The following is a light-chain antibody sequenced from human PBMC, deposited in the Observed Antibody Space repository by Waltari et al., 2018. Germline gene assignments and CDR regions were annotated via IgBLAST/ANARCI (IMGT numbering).Light chain of an antibody. CDR3: QSWDSDLT. J-gene: IGLJ2*01. CDR2: QDN. V-gene: IGLV3-1*01. Sequence: SYEVTQPPSVSVSPGQTATISCSGDHLGGNSVCWFQHKPGQAPVLIIYQDNKRPSGIPGRFSASNSGNTATLTISGAQAVDEADYYCQSWDSDLTFGGGTKLTVL. CDR1: HLGGNS.